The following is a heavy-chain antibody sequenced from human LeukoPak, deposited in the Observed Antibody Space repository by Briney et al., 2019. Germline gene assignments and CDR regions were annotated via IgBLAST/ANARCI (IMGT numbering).Heavy chain of an antibody. D-gene: IGHD3-22*01. V-gene: IGHV4-39*01. J-gene: IGHJ6*03. CDR3: ARLSGYYPVRYYYYMDV. CDR1: GGSISSSSYY. CDR2: IYYSGST. Sequence: PSETLSLTCTVSGGSISSSSYYWGWIRQPPGKGLEWIGSIYYSGSTYYNPSLKSRVTISVDTSKNQFSLKLSSVTAADTAVYYCARLSGYYPVRYYYYMDVWGKGTTVTVSS.